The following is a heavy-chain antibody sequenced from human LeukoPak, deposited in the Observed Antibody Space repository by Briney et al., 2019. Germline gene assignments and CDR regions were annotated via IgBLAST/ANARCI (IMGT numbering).Heavy chain of an antibody. J-gene: IGHJ4*02. CDR1: GFTFSTYG. CDR3: AIQGGRSGYQLDY. D-gene: IGHD3-3*01. V-gene: IGHV3-30*03. CDR2: ISYDASNK. Sequence: SGRSLRLSCAASGFTFSTYGMHWVRQAPGKGLEWVAVISYDASNKYYADSMKGRFTISRVNSKSTLYLQMNSLRAEDTAVYYCAIQGGRSGYQLDYWGQGILVTVSS.